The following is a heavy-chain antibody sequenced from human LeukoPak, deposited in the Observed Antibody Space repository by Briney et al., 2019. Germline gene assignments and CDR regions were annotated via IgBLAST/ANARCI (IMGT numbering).Heavy chain of an antibody. CDR3: ARDHAASITIFGVDPLNWFDP. J-gene: IGHJ5*02. CDR2: ISYDGSNK. D-gene: IGHD3-3*01. V-gene: IGHV3-30-3*01. Sequence: GRSLRLSCAASGFTFSSYAMHWVRQAPGKGLGRVAVISYDGSNKYYADSVKGRFTISRDNSKNTLYLQMNSLRAEDTAVYYCARDHAASITIFGVDPLNWFDPWGQGTLVTVSS. CDR1: GFTFSSYA.